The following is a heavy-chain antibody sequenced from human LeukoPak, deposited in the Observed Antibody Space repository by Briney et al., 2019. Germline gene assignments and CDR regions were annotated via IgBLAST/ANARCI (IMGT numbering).Heavy chain of an antibody. Sequence: GGSLRLSCAASGFTVSSNYMSWVRQAPGKGLEWVSVIYSGGSTYYADSVKGRFTISRDSSKNTLYLQMNSLRAEDTAVYYCASKGSIAARHGFDYWGQGTLVTVSS. D-gene: IGHD6-6*01. CDR1: GFTVSSNY. J-gene: IGHJ4*02. V-gene: IGHV3-66*02. CDR3: ASKGSIAARHGFDY. CDR2: IYSGGST.